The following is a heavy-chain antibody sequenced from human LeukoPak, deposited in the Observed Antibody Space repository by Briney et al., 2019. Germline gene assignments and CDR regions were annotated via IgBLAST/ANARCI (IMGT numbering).Heavy chain of an antibody. J-gene: IGHJ4*02. CDR1: GFTFDDYA. CDR2: ISWNSGTT. D-gene: IGHD3-10*01. Sequence: PGGSLRLSCAASGFTFDDYAMHWVRQAPGKGLEWVSGISWNSGTTNYADSVKGRFTISRDNARSSLYLQMNSLRADDMALYYCVKSPRGSVWYYFDYWGQGTLVTVSP. CDR3: VKSPRGSVWYYFDY. V-gene: IGHV3-9*03.